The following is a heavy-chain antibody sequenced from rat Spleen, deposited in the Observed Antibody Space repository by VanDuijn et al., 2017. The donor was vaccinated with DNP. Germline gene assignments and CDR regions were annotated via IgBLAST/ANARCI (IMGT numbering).Heavy chain of an antibody. V-gene: IGHV3-1*01. CDR2: ISYSGRT. J-gene: IGHJ2*01. Sequence: EVQLQESGPGLVKTSQSLSLTCSVTGYSITSSYRWNWIRKFPGNNMEWIGHISYSGRTNYNQSLKRRISITRDTSKNQFFLQLNSVTTEDTATYYCARWGDYFDYCGQGVMVTVSS. CDR3: ARWGDYFDY. CDR1: GYSITSSY.